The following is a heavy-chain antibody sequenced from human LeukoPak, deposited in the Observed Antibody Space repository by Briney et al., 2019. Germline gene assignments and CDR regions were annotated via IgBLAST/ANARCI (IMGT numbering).Heavy chain of an antibody. Sequence: GGSLRLSCAASGFTLSSYGMHWVRQAPGKGLEWVAVIWYDGSNKYYADSVKGRFTISRDNSKNTLYLQMNSLRAEDTAVYYCAKPISSGWYLAGFDYWGQGTLVTVSS. D-gene: IGHD6-19*01. CDR3: AKPISSGWYLAGFDY. CDR2: IWYDGSNK. CDR1: GFTLSSYG. J-gene: IGHJ4*02. V-gene: IGHV3-30*02.